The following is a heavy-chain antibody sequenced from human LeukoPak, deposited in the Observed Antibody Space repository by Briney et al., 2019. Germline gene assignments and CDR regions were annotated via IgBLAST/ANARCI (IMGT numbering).Heavy chain of an antibody. CDR2: IYTSGST. CDR1: GGSISSYY. Sequence: SETLSLTCTASGGSISSYYWSWIRQPAGKGLEWIGRIYTSGSTSYNPSLKSRVTMSVDTSKNQFSLKLSSVTAADTAVYYCARSTWTPNFDPWGQGTLVTVSS. D-gene: IGHD5/OR15-5a*01. V-gene: IGHV4-4*07. J-gene: IGHJ5*02. CDR3: ARSTWTPNFDP.